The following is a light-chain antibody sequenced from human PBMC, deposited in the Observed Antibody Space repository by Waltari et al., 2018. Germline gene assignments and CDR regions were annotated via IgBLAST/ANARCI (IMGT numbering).Light chain of an antibody. J-gene: IGLJ3*02. Sequence: QSALTQPASVSGSPGQSITISCTGTSGDVGGYNYVSCFPQHPGKVPKLLISDVSNRPSGVSDRFSGSKSGKPASLTISGLQAEDEASYYCASYTNSDSEVFGGGTKVTVL. V-gene: IGLV2-14*01. CDR3: ASYTNSDSEV. CDR1: SGDVGGYNY. CDR2: DVS.